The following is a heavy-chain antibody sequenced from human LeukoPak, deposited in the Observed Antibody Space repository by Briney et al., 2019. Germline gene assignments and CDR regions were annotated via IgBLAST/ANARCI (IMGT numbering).Heavy chain of an antibody. CDR1: GGSISGYF. Sequence: PSETLSLTCTVSGGSISGYFWSLIRQPAGKGLEWIGRIYSSGSNNYNPSLKSRVTMSLDTSKNHFSLNLSSVTAADTAVYYCAREPTSGREPTSGRPLDYWGQGTLVTVSS. CDR2: IYSSGSN. D-gene: IGHD5-12*01. J-gene: IGHJ4*02. V-gene: IGHV4-4*07. CDR3: AREPTSGREPTSGRPLDY.